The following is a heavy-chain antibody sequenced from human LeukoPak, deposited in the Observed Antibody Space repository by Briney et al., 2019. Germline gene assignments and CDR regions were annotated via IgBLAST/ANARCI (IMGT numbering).Heavy chain of an antibody. J-gene: IGHJ4*02. CDR2: MNPNSGNT. Sequence: ASVKVSCKASGYTFTSYDINWVRQATGQGLEWMGWMNPNSGNTGYARKFQGRVTMTRNTSISTAYMELSSLRSEDTAVYYCARGDRTTIFGVVIGRKGDYFDYWGQGTLVTVSS. V-gene: IGHV1-8*01. CDR1: GYTFTSYD. CDR3: ARGDRTTIFGVVIGRKGDYFDY. D-gene: IGHD3-3*01.